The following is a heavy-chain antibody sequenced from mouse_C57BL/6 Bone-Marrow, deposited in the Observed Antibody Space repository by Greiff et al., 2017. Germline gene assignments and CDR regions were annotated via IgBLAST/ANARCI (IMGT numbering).Heavy chain of an antibody. CDR1: GYSITSGYY. J-gene: IGHJ1*03. V-gene: IGHV3-6*01. CDR2: ISYDGSN. Sequence: EVQLVESGPGLVKPSPSLSLTCSVTGYSITSGYYWNWIRQFPGNKLEWMGYISYDGSNNYNASLKNRTSITRDTSKNQFFLQLNSVTTEDTATYYCARRFDVWGTGTTVTVSS. CDR3: ARRFDV.